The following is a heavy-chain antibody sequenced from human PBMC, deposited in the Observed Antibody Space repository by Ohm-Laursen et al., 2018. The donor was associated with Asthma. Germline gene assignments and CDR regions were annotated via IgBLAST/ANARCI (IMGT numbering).Heavy chain of an antibody. Sequence: ASVKVSCKASGYTFTSYYMHWVRQAPGQGLEWMGGINSVFGGTTYPQKFQGRVTITADESRSTVYLELSSLRSEDTAVYYCARKAGSCISRTCYSLDFWGQGTLVTVSS. V-gene: IGHV1-46*03. CDR2: INSVFGGT. D-gene: IGHD2-15*01. CDR3: ARKAGSCISRTCYSLDF. J-gene: IGHJ4*02. CDR1: GYTFTSYY.